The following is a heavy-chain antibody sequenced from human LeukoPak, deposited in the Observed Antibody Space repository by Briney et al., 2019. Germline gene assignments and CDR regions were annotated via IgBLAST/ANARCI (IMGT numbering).Heavy chain of an antibody. CDR2: MNPNSGNT. V-gene: IGHV1-8*01. Sequence: ASVKVSCKASGYTFTSYDINWARQATGQGLEWMGWMNPNSGNTGYAQKFQGRVTMTRNTSISTAYMELSSLRSEDTAVYYCARGVSRDSSSWYGFNYYYGMDVWGQGTTVTVSS. CDR1: GYTFTSYD. CDR3: ARGVSRDSSSWYGFNYYYGMDV. D-gene: IGHD6-13*01. J-gene: IGHJ6*02.